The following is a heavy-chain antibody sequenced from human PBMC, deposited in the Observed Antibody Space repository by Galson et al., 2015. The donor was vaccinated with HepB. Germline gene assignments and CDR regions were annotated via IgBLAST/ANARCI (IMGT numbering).Heavy chain of an antibody. V-gene: IGHV4-39*01. CDR3: ARHESESKTYAADN. CDR2: FYYTGNT. Sequence: LSLTCTVSGGSISSSSYYWGWLRPPPGKGLEGIGSFYYTGNTHYNPSLKSRVTISGDTSKNQFYLKLNSVTAADTAVYYCARHESESKTYAADNWGQGTLVTVSS. D-gene: IGHD2-2*01. CDR1: GGSISSSSYY. J-gene: IGHJ4*02.